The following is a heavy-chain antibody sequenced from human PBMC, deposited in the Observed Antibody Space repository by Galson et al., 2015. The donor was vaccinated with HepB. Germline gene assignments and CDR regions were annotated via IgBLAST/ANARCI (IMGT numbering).Heavy chain of an antibody. CDR3: TKDYLPYYDRWGSYSDLYYFDY. Sequence: SLRLSCAASGFTFSGSAIHWVRQASGKGPEWVGRIRSKGNDYATSYVESLKGRFTISRDDSRNMAYLHMKSLKTEDTAVYYCTKDYLPYYDRWGSYSDLYYFDYWGQGTLVTVSS. J-gene: IGHJ4*02. CDR1: GFTFSGSA. V-gene: IGHV3-73*01. CDR2: IRSKGNDYAT. D-gene: IGHD3-22*01.